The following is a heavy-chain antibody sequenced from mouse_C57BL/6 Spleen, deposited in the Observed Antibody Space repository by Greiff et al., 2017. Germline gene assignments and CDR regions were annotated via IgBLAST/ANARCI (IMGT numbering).Heavy chain of an antibody. CDR2: ISDGGSYT. Sequence: VQLKESGGGLVKPGGSLKLSCAASGFTFSSYAMSWVRQTPEKRLEWVATISDGGSYTYYPDNVKGRFTISRDNAKNNLYLQMSHLKSEDTAMYYCAREGDYGGPWAYWGQGTLVTVSA. D-gene: IGHD2-4*01. CDR3: AREGDYGGPWAY. J-gene: IGHJ3*01. V-gene: IGHV5-4*01. CDR1: GFTFSSYA.